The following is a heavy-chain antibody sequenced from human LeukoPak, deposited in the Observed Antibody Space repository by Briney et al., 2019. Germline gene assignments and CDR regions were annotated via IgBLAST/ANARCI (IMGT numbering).Heavy chain of an antibody. CDR3: ARSSITMVRGVITYYYYYMDV. Sequence: SETLSLTCTVSGGSISSSYWSWIRQPPGKGLEWIGYIFYSGSTNYNPSLKSRVSMSVDTSKNQFSLKLSSVTAADTAVYYCARSSITMVRGVITYYYYYMDVWGKGTTVTISS. D-gene: IGHD3-10*01. V-gene: IGHV4-59*12. CDR2: IFYSGST. J-gene: IGHJ6*03. CDR1: GGSISSSY.